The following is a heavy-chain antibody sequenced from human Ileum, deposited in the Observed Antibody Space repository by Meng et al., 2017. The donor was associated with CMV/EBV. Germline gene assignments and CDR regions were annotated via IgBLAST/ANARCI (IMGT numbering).Heavy chain of an antibody. J-gene: IGHJ3*01. Sequence: TLSGYAMSWVRQAPGKGMEWVSSISGSGGFTYYADSVKSRFTISRDNSKNTLYLQMNSMRAEDTALYYCAKDLQYTVGYPGNAFDVWGQGTMVTVSS. V-gene: IGHV3-23*01. CDR1: TLSGYA. CDR3: AKDLQYTVGYPGNAFDV. CDR2: ISGSGGFT. D-gene: IGHD1-26*01.